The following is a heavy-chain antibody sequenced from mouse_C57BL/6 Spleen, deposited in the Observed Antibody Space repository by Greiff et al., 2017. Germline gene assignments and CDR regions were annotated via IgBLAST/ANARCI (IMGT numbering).Heavy chain of an antibody. V-gene: IGHV1-54*01. Sequence: QVQLQQPGAGLLSPGTSVRVPARALGNAFPIYLLGGVKQRPGQGLEWSGVINPGSGGTNYNEKFKGKATLTADKSSSTAYMQLSSLTSEDSAVYFCARFGDYDPDGYAMDYWGQGTSVTVSS. D-gene: IGHD2-4*01. CDR2: INPGSGGT. CDR3: ARFGDYDPDGYAMDY. CDR1: GNAFPIYL. J-gene: IGHJ4*01.